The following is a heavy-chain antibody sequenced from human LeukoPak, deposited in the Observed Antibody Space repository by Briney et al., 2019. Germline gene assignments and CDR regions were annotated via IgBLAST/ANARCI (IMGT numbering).Heavy chain of an antibody. CDR2: IYYSGST. Sequence: PSETLSLTCTVSGGSISSYYWSWIRQPPGKGLEWIGSIYYSGSTNYNPSLKSRVTISVDTSKTHFSLKLTSVTAADTAVYYCARLLNNDNSGDPDTFDMWGPGTMVTVSS. D-gene: IGHD3-22*01. CDR3: ARLLNNDNSGDPDTFDM. V-gene: IGHV4-59*08. J-gene: IGHJ3*02. CDR1: GGSISSYY.